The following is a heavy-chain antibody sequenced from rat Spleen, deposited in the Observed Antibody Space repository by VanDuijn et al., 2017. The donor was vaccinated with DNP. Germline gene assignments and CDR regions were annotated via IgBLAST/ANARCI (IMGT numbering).Heavy chain of an antibody. J-gene: IGHJ2*01. D-gene: IGHD1-7*01. Sequence: EVQLVESGGGLVQPGRSLKLSCVASGFTFNNYWMTWIRQAPGQGLEWVASIINAGGTTYYPDSVKGRFTISRDNAKSTLYLQMNILRSEDTATYYCTRDGPPYYGVPFDYWGQGVMVTVSS. CDR1: GFTFNNYW. V-gene: IGHV5-31*01. CDR3: TRDGPPYYGVPFDY. CDR2: IINAGGTT.